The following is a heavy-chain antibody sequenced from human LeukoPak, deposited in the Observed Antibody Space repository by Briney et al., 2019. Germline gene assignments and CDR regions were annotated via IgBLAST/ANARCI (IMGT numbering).Heavy chain of an antibody. CDR1: GFTFSSYG. Sequence: GGTLRLSCAASGFTFSSYGMNWVRQAPGKGLEWVASINSRSSYIYYADSLKGRFTISRDNSKNSLYLQIHSLRVEDTAVYYCVRILHGDYVYYMDAWGKGTTVTVSS. CDR2: INSRSSYI. J-gene: IGHJ6*03. V-gene: IGHV3-21*01. CDR3: VRILHGDYVYYMDA. D-gene: IGHD4-17*01.